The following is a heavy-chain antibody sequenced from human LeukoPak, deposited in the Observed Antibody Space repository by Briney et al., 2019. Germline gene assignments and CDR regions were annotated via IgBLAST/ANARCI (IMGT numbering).Heavy chain of an antibody. CDR1: GFTFSSYG. V-gene: IGHV3-30*02. CDR2: IRYDGSNK. J-gene: IGHJ3*02. CDR3: ARDKSGSGAPDAFDI. Sequence: YPGGSLRLSCAASGFTFSSYGMHWVRQAPGKGLEWVAFIRYDGSNKYYADSVKGRFTISRDNSKNTLYLQMNSLRAEDTAVYYCARDKSGSGAPDAFDIWGQGTMVTVSS. D-gene: IGHD1-26*01.